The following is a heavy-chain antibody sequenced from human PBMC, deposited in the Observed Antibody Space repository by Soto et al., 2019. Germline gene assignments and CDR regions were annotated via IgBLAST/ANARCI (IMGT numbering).Heavy chain of an antibody. CDR1: GYSFTSYW. CDR3: ARLDSSGYYKDYYYYGMDV. D-gene: IGHD3-22*01. Sequence: PGEFLKISCKGSGYSFTSYWIGWVRQMPGKGLEWMGIIYPGDSDTRYSPSFQGQVTISADKSISTAYLQWSSLKASDTAMYYCARLDSSGYYKDYYYYGMDVWGQGTTVTVSS. CDR2: IYPGDSDT. J-gene: IGHJ6*02. V-gene: IGHV5-51*01.